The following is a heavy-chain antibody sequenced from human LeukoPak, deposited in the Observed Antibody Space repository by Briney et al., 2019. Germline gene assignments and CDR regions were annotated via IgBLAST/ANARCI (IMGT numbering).Heavy chain of an antibody. CDR2: IIPIFGTA. CDR1: GGTFSSYA. CDR3: ASRSQGSGWLQLASYFDY. V-gene: IGHV1-69*06. D-gene: IGHD5-24*01. J-gene: IGHJ4*02. Sequence: GASVKVSCKASGGTFSSYAISWVRQAPGQGLEWMGGIIPIFGTANYAQKFQGRVTITADKSTSTAYMELSSLRSEDTAVYYCASRSQGSGWLQLASYFDYWGQGTLVTVSS.